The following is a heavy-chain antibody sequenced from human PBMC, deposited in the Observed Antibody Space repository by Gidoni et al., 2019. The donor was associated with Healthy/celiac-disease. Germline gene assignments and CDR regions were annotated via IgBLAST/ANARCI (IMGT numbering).Heavy chain of an antibody. V-gene: IGHV3-9*01. CDR1: GFTFDDYA. CDR3: AKSAPQQWLVSSYTFYFDY. CDR2: ISWNSGSI. Sequence: EVQLVESGGGLVQPGRSLRLSCAASGFTFDDYAMHWCRQAPGKGLEWVSGISWNSGSIGYADSVKGRFTISRDNAKNSLDLQMNSLRAEDTALYYCAKSAPQQWLVSSYTFYFDYWGQGTLVTVSS. J-gene: IGHJ4*02. D-gene: IGHD6-19*01.